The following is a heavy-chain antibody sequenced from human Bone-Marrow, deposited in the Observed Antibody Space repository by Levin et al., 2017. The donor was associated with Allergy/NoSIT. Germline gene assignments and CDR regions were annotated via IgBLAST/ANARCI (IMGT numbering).Heavy chain of an antibody. J-gene: IGHJ4*02. Sequence: SETLSLTCTVSGDSLTSHYWSWIRQSPGKGLEWIGFIYYGGRTNYNPSLKSRVRISLDTSKNQFSLRLATVTAADTAVYYCAKVDSSSWNPPEYYFDCWGQGALVAVSS. CDR1: GDSLTSHY. V-gene: IGHV4-59*11. CDR2: IYYGGRT. CDR3: AKVDSSSWNPPEYYFDC. D-gene: IGHD6-13*01.